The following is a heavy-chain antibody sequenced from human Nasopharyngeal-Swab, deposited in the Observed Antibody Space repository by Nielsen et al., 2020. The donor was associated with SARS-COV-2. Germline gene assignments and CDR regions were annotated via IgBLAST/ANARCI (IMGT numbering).Heavy chain of an antibody. Sequence: GESLKISCAASGFTFSSYWMSWVRQAPGKGLEWVAHIKQDGSEKYYVDSVTGRFTISRDNAKKSLYLQLNSLRAEDTAVYYCARGGYSGYEYCFDYWGQGTLVTVSS. D-gene: IGHD5-12*01. CDR3: ARGGYSGYEYCFDY. CDR1: GFTFSSYW. V-gene: IGHV3-7*04. CDR2: IKQDGSEK. J-gene: IGHJ4*02.